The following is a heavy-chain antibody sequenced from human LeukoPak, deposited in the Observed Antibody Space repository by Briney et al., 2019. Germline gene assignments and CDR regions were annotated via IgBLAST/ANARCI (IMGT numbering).Heavy chain of an antibody. CDR2: IYPGDSDT. CDR3: ASPQYCSGGSCYYAFDI. J-gene: IGHJ3*02. CDR1: GYSFTSYW. V-gene: IGHV5-51*01. D-gene: IGHD2-15*01. Sequence: GESLKSSCKGSGYSFTSYWIGWVRQMPGKGLEWMGIIYPGDSDTRYSPSFQGQVTISADKSISTAYLQWSSLKASDTAMYYCASPQYCSGGSCYYAFDIWGQGTMVTVSS.